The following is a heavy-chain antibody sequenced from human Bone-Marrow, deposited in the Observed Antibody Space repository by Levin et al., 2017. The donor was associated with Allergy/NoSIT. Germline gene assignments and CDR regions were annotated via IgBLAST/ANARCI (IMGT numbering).Heavy chain of an antibody. Sequence: TSQTLSLTCTVSGGSISGYYWSWIRQPPGKGLEWIGYMDYSGNTNYNSSLKSRVSISVDTAKSQFSLRLISMTAADTAVYYCARGGDIVGRSDIPFDIWGQGTTVTVSS. J-gene: IGHJ3*02. D-gene: IGHD5-12*01. V-gene: IGHV4-59*01. CDR2: MDYSGNT. CDR1: GGSISGYY. CDR3: ARGGDIVGRSDIPFDI.